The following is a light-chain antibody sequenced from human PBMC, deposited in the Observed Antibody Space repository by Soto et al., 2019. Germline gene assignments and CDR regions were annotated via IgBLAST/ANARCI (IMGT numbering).Light chain of an antibody. CDR2: DES. CDR3: QQRSNWPPVT. Sequence: EIVLTQSPAPLSLSPGARATLSSRASPSVSSNLAWYQRKPGQAPMLLLYDESNMATGITARFSGSGSGTDFTLTISSLELEDFAIYYCQQRSNWPPVTFGGGTKVEIK. CDR1: PSVSSN. J-gene: IGKJ4*01. V-gene: IGKV3-11*01.